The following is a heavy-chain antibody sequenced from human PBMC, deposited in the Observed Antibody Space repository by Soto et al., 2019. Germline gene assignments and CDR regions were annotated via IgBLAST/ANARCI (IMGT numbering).Heavy chain of an antibody. CDR3: AGTRLDCRRGSCYDC. J-gene: IGHJ4*02. Sequence: ASVKVSCKASGYIFTGYYMHWVRQAPGQGLEWMGWINPYGGGTNYAHKFQGWVTMTSDTSMSTAYMELSRLRSDDTAVYYCAGTRLDCRRGSCYDCWGQGTLVTVCS. D-gene: IGHD2-15*01. CDR1: GYIFTGYY. V-gene: IGHV1-2*04. CDR2: INPYGGGT.